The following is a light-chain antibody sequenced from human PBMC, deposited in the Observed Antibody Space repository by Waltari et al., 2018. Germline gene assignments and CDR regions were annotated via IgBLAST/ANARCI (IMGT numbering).Light chain of an antibody. CDR1: QSVSKS. J-gene: IGKJ4*02. CDR3: HQRDAWPLT. V-gene: IGKV3-11*01. CDR2: DTS. Sequence: EIVLTQSPATLSLSPGERATLSCRASQSVSKSLAWYQQKPGQAPRLLIYDTSNRETVIPARFTGSGSGTDFTLTISNVWPVYFAVYYCHQRDAWPLTFGGGTKVESK.